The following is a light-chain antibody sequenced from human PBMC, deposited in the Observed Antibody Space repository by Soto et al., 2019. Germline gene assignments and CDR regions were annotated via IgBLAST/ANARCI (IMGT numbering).Light chain of an antibody. V-gene: IGKV3-20*01. CDR3: QQYGSSYFT. CDR1: QSVSSSY. J-gene: IGKJ4*01. Sequence: EIVLTQSPGTLSLSPGERATLSCRASQSVSSSYLAWYQQKPGQAPRLLIYGASSRATGIPDRFSGSGSGTDFTLTISRLEPEDFVVYYCQQYGSSYFTFGGGTKVDIK. CDR2: GAS.